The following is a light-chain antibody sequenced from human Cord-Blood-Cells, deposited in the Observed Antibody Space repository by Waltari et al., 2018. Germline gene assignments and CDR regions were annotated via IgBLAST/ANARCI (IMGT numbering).Light chain of an antibody. CDR1: QSISSG. V-gene: IGKV1-5*01. CDR3: QQYNSYRP. CDR2: DAS. J-gene: IGKJ1*01. Sequence: DIQMNQYPATLSASVGDRDTITCRASQSISSGLAGYQQNTGKAPKLLIYDASSLESGVPSRFSGSGSGTEFTLTISILQPDDFATYYFQQYNSYRPFGQGTKVEIK.